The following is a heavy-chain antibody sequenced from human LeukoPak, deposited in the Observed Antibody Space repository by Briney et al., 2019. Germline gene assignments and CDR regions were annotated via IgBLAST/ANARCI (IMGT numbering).Heavy chain of an antibody. D-gene: IGHD3-10*01. J-gene: IGHJ4*02. Sequence: PGGSLRLSCAASGFTFETYTMHWVRQAPGKGLQWVASISYDGSNENYANAVKGRFTIARDNVKNTLFLQMNSLTPEDTALFYCARDSGSGGAGSFPFWGQGTLVTVSS. CDR2: ISYDGSNE. CDR1: GFTFETYT. CDR3: ARDSGSGGAGSFPF. V-gene: IGHV3-30*04.